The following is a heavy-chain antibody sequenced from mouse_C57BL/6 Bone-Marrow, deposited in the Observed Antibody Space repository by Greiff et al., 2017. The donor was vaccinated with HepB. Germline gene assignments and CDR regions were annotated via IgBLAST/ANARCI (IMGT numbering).Heavy chain of an antibody. CDR3: ARRYYGNYCAMDY. V-gene: IGHV1-26*01. J-gene: IGHJ4*01. Sequence: VQLQQSGPELVKPGASVKISCKASGYTFTDYYMNWVKQSHGKSLEWIGDINPNNGGTSYNQKFKGKATLTVDKSSSTAYMELRSLTSEDSAVYYCARRYYGNYCAMDYWGQGTSVTVSS. D-gene: IGHD2-1*01. CDR1: GYTFTDYY. CDR2: INPNNGGT.